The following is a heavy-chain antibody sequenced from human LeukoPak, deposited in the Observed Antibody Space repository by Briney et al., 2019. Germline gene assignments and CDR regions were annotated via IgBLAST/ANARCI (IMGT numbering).Heavy chain of an antibody. V-gene: IGHV1-2*02. D-gene: IGHD5-18*01. Sequence: GASVKVSCKASGYTFTGYYMHWVRQATGQGLEWMGWINPNSGGTNYAQKFQGRVTMTRDTSISTAYMELSRLRSDDTAVYYCARDFRAAMVSDWFDPWGQGTLVTVSS. J-gene: IGHJ5*02. CDR3: ARDFRAAMVSDWFDP. CDR2: INPNSGGT. CDR1: GYTFTGYY.